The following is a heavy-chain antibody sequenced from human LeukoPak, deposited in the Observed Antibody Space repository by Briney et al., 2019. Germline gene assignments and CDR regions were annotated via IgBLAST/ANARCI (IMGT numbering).Heavy chain of an antibody. V-gene: IGHV3-23*01. J-gene: IGHJ4*02. CDR1: GFTFSSYD. Sequence: GGSLRLSCAASGFTFSSYDMHWVRQAPGKGLEWVAGVSGSGGSTNYADSVKGRFTISSDNPKNTLFLQMNSLRAEDTAVYFCAKRGVVIRVILVGFHKEAYYFDSWGQGALVTVSS. D-gene: IGHD3-22*01. CDR3: AKRGVVIRVILVGFHKEAYYFDS. CDR2: VSGSGGST.